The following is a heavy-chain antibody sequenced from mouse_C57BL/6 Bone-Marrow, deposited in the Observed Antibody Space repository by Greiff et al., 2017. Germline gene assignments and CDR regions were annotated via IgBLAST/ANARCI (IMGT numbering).Heavy chain of an antibody. V-gene: IGHV5-9-1*02. CDR3: TRVCGSWGDY. CDR2: ISSGGDYI. D-gene: IGHD6-1*01. J-gene: IGHJ4*01. Sequence: EVHLVESGEGLVKPGGSLKLSCAASGFTFSSYAMSWVRQTPEKRLEWIAYISSGGDYIYYADTVKGRVTISRDNARNTLYLLRSSLKSESTAFYYCTRVCGSWGDYWGQGTSVTVSS. CDR1: GFTFSSYA.